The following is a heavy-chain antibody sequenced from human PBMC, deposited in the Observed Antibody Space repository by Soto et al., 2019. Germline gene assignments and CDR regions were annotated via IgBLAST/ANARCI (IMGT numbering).Heavy chain of an antibody. V-gene: IGHV3-23*01. D-gene: IGHD5-12*01. CDR3: AAYSGYDAGAYYYYYMDV. J-gene: IGHJ6*03. CDR1: GFTFSNYA. CDR2: ISGSGDST. Sequence: GGSLRLSCAASGFTFSNYAMSWVRQAPGKGLEWVSTISGSGDSTYYVDSVKGRFTISRDNSKNTLYLQMNSLRAEDTAVYYCAAYSGYDAGAYYYYYMDVWGKGTTVTVSS.